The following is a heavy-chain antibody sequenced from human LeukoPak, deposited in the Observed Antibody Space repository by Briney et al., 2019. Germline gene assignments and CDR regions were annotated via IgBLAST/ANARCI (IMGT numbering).Heavy chain of an antibody. CDR2: INSDGSSI. D-gene: IGHD5-12*01. V-gene: IGHV3-74*03. CDR3: AREGRVSGYDFDC. CDR1: GFTFSSYA. J-gene: IGHJ4*02. Sequence: GGSLRLSCAASGFTFSSYAMNWVRQAPGKGLVWVSRINSDGSSITYADSVKGRFTISRDNAKNTLYLQMNSLRVEDTAVYYCAREGRVSGYDFDCWGQGTLVTVSS.